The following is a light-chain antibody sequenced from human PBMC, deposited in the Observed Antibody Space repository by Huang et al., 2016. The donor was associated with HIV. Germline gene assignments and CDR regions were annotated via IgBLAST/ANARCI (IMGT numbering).Light chain of an antibody. V-gene: IGKV3-15*01. CDR2: DAS. J-gene: IGKJ4*01. CDR3: QQYNDWPPLT. Sequence: EIEMTQSPATLSVSPGERATLSCRASHSVDSDLAWYQQKPGQAPRILIYDASTRATGIAAKFYGTGSGTEFSLSITSLQSEDFAVDYCQQYNDWPPLTFGGGTKVEI. CDR1: HSVDSD.